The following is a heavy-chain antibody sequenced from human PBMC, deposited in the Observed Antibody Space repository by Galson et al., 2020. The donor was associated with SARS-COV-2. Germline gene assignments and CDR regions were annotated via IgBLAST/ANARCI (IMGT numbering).Heavy chain of an antibody. Sequence: GESLKISCAASGFTFSSYAMHWVRQAPGKGLEWVAVISYDGSNKYYADSVKGRFTISRDNSKNTLYLQMNSLRAEDTAVYYCARVGTDYYDSSGYRLYYYYYYMDVWGKWTTVTVSS. J-gene: IGHJ6*03. V-gene: IGHV3-30*01. CDR1: GFTFSSYA. CDR2: ISYDGSNK. CDR3: ARVGTDYYDSSGYRLYYYYYYMDV. D-gene: IGHD3-22*01.